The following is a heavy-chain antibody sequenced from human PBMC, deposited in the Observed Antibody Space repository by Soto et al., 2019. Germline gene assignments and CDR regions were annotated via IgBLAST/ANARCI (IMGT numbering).Heavy chain of an antibody. CDR3: ARVGRISNGGYLDY. Sequence: PSETLSLTCTVSGGSMSNGGYYWTWIRRHPGKGLEWIGYIYYTGNTYYNPSLKSRLTISVDTSKNQFSLKLSSVTAADTAVYYCARVGRISNGGYLDYWGQGTLVTVPS. J-gene: IGHJ4*02. V-gene: IGHV4-31*03. CDR2: IYYTGNT. CDR1: GGSMSNGGYY. D-gene: IGHD3-22*01.